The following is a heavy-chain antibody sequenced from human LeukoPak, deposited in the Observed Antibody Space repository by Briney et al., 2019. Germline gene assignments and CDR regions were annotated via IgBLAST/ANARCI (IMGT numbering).Heavy chain of an antibody. V-gene: IGHV3-23*01. D-gene: IGHD6-6*01. CDR2: ISTTGGTT. Sequence: GGTLRLSCAASGLTFSSYGMSWVRQAPGRGLEWVSAISTTGGTTYYADSVRGRFTISRDNNKNILYLQMNSLRAEDTAVYYCAKDPSFPSIANNWFDPWGQGIRVTVSS. CDR3: AKDPSFPSIANNWFDP. CDR1: GLTFSSYG. J-gene: IGHJ5*02.